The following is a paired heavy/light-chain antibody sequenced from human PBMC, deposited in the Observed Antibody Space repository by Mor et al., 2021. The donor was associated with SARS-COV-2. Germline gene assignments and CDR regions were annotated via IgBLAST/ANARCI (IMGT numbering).Light chain of an antibody. CDR3: SSYADSNNLI. V-gene: IGLV2-8*01. CDR2: EVS. Sequence: QSALTQPPSASGSPGQSVTISCTGTSSDVGRYDLVSWYQQYPGKAPKLIIYEVSKRPSGVPDRFSGSKSGNTASLTVSGLQADDEVDYYCSSYADSNNLIFGGGTKLTVL. CDR1: SSDVGRYDL. J-gene: IGLJ2*01.
Heavy chain of an antibody. J-gene: IGHJ4*02. V-gene: IGHV4-31*03. CDR3: ARSEGYYSDC. Sequence: QVQLQESGPGLVKPSQTLSLTCSVSGGSISSGSYYWSWIRQYPGKGLEWIGYIYYSGSTYYNPSLKSRLIISADTSKNQFSLSLNSVTAADTAVYYCARSEGYYSDCWGQGTLVTVSS. CDR2: IYYSGST. CDR1: GGSISSGSYY.